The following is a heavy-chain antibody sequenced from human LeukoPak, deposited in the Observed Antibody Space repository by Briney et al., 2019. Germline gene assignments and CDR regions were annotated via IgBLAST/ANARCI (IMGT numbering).Heavy chain of an antibody. D-gene: IGHD5-18*01. CDR1: GGTFSSHA. CDR3: AREGLGTEMLKAFEY. V-gene: IGHV1-69*06. Sequence: SVKVSCKAFGGTFSSHAISWVRQAPGQGLEWMGGIIPIFGTANYAQKFQGRVTITADISTTTADLEPSSLRSEDTAMYYCAREGLGTEMLKAFEYWGQGTLVTVSS. J-gene: IGHJ4*02. CDR2: IIPIFGTA.